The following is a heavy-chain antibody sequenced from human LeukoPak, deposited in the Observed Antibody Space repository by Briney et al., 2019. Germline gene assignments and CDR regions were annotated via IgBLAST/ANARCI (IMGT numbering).Heavy chain of an antibody. CDR1: GGSFSGYY. CDR2: INHSGST. J-gene: IGHJ6*03. CDR3: ARQGSGRWDYYTSNRDV. Sequence: SETLSLTCAVYGGSFSGYYWSWIRQPPGKGLEWIGEINHSGSTNYNPSLKSRVTISVDTSKNQFSLKLSSVTAACTAVYYCARQGSGRWDYYTSNRDVWGKGTTVTISS. V-gene: IGHV4-34*01. D-gene: IGHD3-3*01.